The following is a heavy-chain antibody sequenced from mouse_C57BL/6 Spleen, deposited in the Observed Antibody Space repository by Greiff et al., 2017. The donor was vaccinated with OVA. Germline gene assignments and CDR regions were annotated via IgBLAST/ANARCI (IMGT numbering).Heavy chain of an antibody. CDR3: ASSGSSLAWFAY. D-gene: IGHD1-1*01. V-gene: IGHV1-82*01. CDR1: GYAFSSSW. J-gene: IGHJ3*01. Sequence: VKLQESGPELVKPGASVKISCKASGYAFSSSWMNWVKQRPGKGLEWIGRIYPGDGDTNYNGKFKGKATLTADKSSSTAYMQLSSLTSEDSAVYFCASSGSSLAWFAYWGQGTLVTVSA. CDR2: IYPGDGDT.